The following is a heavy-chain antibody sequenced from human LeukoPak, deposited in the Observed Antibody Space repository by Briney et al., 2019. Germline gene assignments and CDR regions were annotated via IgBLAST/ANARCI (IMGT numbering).Heavy chain of an antibody. Sequence: GASVKVSCKASGYTFTSYGISWVRQAPGQGLEWMGWISAYNGNTNYAQKLQGRVTMTTDTSTSTAYMELRSLRSDDTAVYYCARGQVLDYYGSGSYRGWFDPWGQGTLVTVSS. J-gene: IGHJ5*02. CDR2: ISAYNGNT. CDR1: GYTFTSYG. CDR3: ARGQVLDYYGSGSYRGWFDP. D-gene: IGHD3-10*01. V-gene: IGHV1-18*01.